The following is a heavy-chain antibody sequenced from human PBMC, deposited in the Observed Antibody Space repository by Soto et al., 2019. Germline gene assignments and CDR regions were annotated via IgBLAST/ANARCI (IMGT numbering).Heavy chain of an antibody. V-gene: IGHV3-30-3*01. J-gene: IGHJ4*02. CDR1: GFTFSSYA. CDR2: ISYDGSNK. Sequence: PLRLSCAASGFTFSSYAMHWVRQAPGKGLEWVAVISYDGSNKYYADSVKGRFTISRDNSKNTLYLQMNSLRAEDTAVYYCAREEDSSGRSYYFDYWGQGTLVTV. CDR3: AREEDSSGRSYYFDY. D-gene: IGHD6-19*01.